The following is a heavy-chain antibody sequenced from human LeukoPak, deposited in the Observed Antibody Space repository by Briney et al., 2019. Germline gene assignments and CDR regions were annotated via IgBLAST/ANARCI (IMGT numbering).Heavy chain of an antibody. J-gene: IGHJ4*02. CDR1: GFTFSTYA. D-gene: IGHD6-6*01. CDR2: ISSSSSYI. Sequence: GGSLRLSCAASGFTFSTYAMNWVRQAPGKGLEWVSSISSSSSYIYYADSVKGRFTISRDNAKNSLYLQMNSLRAEDTAVYYCARDFPIAARGNFDYWGQGTLVTVSS. CDR3: ARDFPIAARGNFDY. V-gene: IGHV3-21*01.